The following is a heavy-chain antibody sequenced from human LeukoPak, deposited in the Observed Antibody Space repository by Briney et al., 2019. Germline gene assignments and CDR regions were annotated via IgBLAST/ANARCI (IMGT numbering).Heavy chain of an antibody. CDR3: ASTFPYCSSGTCAL. Sequence: PGGSLRLSCAASGLTFSSYWMTWVRQGPGKGLEWVVTISPDGNRENYVDSVKGRFSISRDNAKNSLFLQMRSLRAEDTAMYYCASTFPYCSSGTCALGGQGTLVTVSS. CDR1: GLTFSSYW. J-gene: IGHJ4*02. CDR2: ISPDGNRE. V-gene: IGHV3-7*01. D-gene: IGHD2-15*01.